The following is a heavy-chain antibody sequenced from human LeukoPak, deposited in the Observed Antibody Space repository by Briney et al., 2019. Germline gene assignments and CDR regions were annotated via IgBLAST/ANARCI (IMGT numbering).Heavy chain of an antibody. CDR3: ARATMVRGVPRSGPDY. V-gene: IGHV6-1*01. CDR2: TYYRSKWYN. Sequence: SQTLSLTCAISGDSVSSNSAAWNWIRQSPSRGLEWLGRTYYRSKWYNDYAVSVKSRITINPDTSKNQFSLQLNSVTPEDTAVYYCARATMVRGVPRSGPDYWGQGTLVTVSS. D-gene: IGHD3-10*01. J-gene: IGHJ4*02. CDR1: GDSVSSNSAA.